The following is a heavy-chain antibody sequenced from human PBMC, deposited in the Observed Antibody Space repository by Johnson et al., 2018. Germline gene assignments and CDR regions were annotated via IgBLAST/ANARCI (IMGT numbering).Heavy chain of an antibody. D-gene: IGHD3-16*01. V-gene: IGHV3-30*18. CDR2: ISYDGSNK. J-gene: IGHJ6*02. Sequence: QVQLVESGGGVVQPGRSLRLSCAASGFTFRSYDMHWVRQAPGKGLEWVAVISYDGSNKYYADSVKGRFTISRDNSKNTLYLQMNSLRAEDTAVYYCAKWGGAYYYYYYGMDCWGQGTTVTVSS. CDR3: AKWGGAYYYYYYGMDC. CDR1: GFTFRSYD.